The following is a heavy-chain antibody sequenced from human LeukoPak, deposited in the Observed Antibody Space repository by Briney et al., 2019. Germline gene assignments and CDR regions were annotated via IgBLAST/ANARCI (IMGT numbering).Heavy chain of an antibody. D-gene: IGHD6-13*01. CDR2: ISPGDSDT. Sequence: GESLKISCNASGFXFTNYWIGWVRQMPGKGLEWEGIISPGDSDTRNSPPFQGQVTISADKSISTAYLQWSSLKASGTAMYYCARGYSRSWYNWGQGTLVTVSS. CDR3: ARGYSRSWYN. V-gene: IGHV5-51*01. J-gene: IGHJ4*02. CDR1: GFXFTNYW.